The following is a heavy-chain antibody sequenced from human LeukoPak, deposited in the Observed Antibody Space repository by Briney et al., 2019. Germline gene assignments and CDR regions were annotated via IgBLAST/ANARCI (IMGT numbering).Heavy chain of an antibody. CDR2: IYPGDSDT. CDR1: GYSFTSYW. D-gene: IGHD2-2*02. CDR3: ARQYCSSTSCYTDNFDY. V-gene: IGHV5-51*01. Sequence: PGESLKISCKGSGYSFTSYWIGWVRHMPGKGLEWMGIIYPGDSDTRYSPSFQGQVTISADKSISTAYLQWSSLKASDTAMYYCARQYCSSTSCYTDNFDYWGQGTLVTVSS. J-gene: IGHJ4*02.